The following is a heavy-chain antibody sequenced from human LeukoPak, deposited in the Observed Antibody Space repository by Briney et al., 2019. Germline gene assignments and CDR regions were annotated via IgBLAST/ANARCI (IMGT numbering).Heavy chain of an antibody. D-gene: IGHD6-19*01. Sequence: ASVKVCCKVSGYTLTELSMHWVRQAPGKGLEWMGGFDPEDGETIYAQKFQGRVTMTEDTSTDTAYMELSSLRSEDTAVYYCATVQQWLVHGLPHYWGQGTLVTVSS. CDR3: ATVQQWLVHGLPHY. CDR2: FDPEDGET. J-gene: IGHJ4*02. V-gene: IGHV1-24*01. CDR1: GYTLTELS.